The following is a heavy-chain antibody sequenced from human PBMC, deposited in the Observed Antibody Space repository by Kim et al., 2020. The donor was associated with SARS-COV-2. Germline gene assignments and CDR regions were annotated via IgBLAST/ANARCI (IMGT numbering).Heavy chain of an antibody. D-gene: IGHD3-10*01. J-gene: IGHJ4*02. V-gene: IGHV3-74*01. Sequence: SIIDYADSVRCRFTISRDNAKNTLYLQMNALRGEDTALYYCARDHRGPKDYWGRVTLVTVSS. CDR2: SII. CDR3: ARDHRGPKDY.